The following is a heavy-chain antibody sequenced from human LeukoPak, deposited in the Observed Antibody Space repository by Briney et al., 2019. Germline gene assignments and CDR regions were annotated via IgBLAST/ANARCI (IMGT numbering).Heavy chain of an antibody. CDR1: GGYISSSSHY. J-gene: IGHJ3*01. CDR2: IYYGETT. V-gene: IGHV4-39*07. Sequence: PSETLSLTCAVSGGYISSSSHYWVWIRQPPGKGLEWIGSIYYGETTHYNPSLKSRVTISVDTSKNQFSLKLSSATAADTAMYFCARDETIKSFDFWGQGTMVTVSS. CDR3: ARDETIKSFDF. D-gene: IGHD3-9*01.